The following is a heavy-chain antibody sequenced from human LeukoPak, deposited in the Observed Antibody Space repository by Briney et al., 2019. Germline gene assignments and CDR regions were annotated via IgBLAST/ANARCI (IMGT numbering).Heavy chain of an antibody. J-gene: IGHJ4*02. CDR1: GYIFSNYG. V-gene: IGHV1-18*01. CDR3: ARDSVLGAPYTDH. CDR2: ISDHNGNP. Sequence: ASVKVSCKASGYIFSNYGISWARQAPGQGLEWMGWISDHNGNPNYAQKFEGRVTMTTDTSKSTAYMELTSLTSDDTAVYYCARDSVLGAPYTDHWGQGTLVTVSS. D-gene: IGHD3-16*01.